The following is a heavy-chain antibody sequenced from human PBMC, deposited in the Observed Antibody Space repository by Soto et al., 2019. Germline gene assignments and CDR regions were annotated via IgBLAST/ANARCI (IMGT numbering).Heavy chain of an antibody. CDR2: INPNSGGT. D-gene: IGHD2-15*01. J-gene: IGHJ5*02. CDR1: GYTFTGYY. V-gene: IGHV1-2*04. CDR3: ARGATVVTRGHWFDP. Sequence: QVQLVQSGAEVKKPGASVKVSCKASGYTFTGYYMHWVRQAPGQGLEWMGWINPNSGGTNYAQTFQGWVTMTRDTAMSTGCMELRRLRSADTAVYYGARGATVVTRGHWFDPWGQGTLVTISS.